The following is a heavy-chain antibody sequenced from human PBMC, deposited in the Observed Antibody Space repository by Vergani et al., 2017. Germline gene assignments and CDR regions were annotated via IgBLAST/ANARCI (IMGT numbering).Heavy chain of an antibody. CDR3: ARHATEEWMVKLGWGDT. CDR2: IYYSVST. V-gene: IGHV4-39*01. Sequence: LQLQESGPGLVKPSATLSLTCSVSGASIRSSNYYWGWIRQPPGKGLEWIASIYYSVSTDDNTSLRSRVTVSVDTSKNQFSLKLSSVTAADTAVYFCARHATEEWMVKLGWGDTGGQGILVTVSS. CDR1: GASIRSSNYY. J-gene: IGHJ5*02. D-gene: IGHD6-19*01.